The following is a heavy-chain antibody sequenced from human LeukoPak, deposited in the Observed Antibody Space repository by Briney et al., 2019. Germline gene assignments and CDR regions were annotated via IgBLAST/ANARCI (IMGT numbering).Heavy chain of an antibody. D-gene: IGHD4-17*01. V-gene: IGHV3-21*01. J-gene: IGHJ4*02. CDR1: GFTFSTYS. CDR2: ISSSSSYI. CDR3: ARDDYGGIDY. Sequence: GGSLRLSCAASGFTFSTYSMNWVRQAPGKGLEWVSSISSSSSYIYYADSLKGRFTISRDNAKNSLYLQMNSLRVEDTAVYYCARDDYGGIDYWGQGTLVTVSS.